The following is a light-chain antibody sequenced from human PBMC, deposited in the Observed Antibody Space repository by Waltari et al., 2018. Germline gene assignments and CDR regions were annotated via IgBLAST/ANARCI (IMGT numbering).Light chain of an antibody. CDR2: DDS. V-gene: IGLV3-21*03. CDR3: HVWDTKTDHVV. Sequence: SYVLTQPPSVSVAPGKTARIPCGGNDIGTRSVHWYQQKPGQAPVLVGFDDSDRPSGMRGRFSGSNAANTATLAISRVEAGDEADYYCHVWDTKTDHVVFGGGTKLTVL. CDR1: DIGTRS. J-gene: IGLJ2*01.